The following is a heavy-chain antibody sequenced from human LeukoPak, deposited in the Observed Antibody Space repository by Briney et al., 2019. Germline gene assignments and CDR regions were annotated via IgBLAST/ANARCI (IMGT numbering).Heavy chain of an antibody. CDR2: IYTSGST. CDR3: ARGPRGLTYYDFWSGYLD. Sequence: PSETLSLTCTVSGGSISSGSYYWSWIRQPAGKGLEWIGRIYTSGSTNYNPSLKSRVTMSVDTSKNQFSLKLSSVTAADTAVYYCARGPRGLTYYDFWSGYLDWGQGTLVTVSS. J-gene: IGHJ4*02. D-gene: IGHD3-3*01. V-gene: IGHV4-61*02. CDR1: GGSISSGSYY.